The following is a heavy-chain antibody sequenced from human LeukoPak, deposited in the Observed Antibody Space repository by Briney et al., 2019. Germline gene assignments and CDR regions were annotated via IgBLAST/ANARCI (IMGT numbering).Heavy chain of an antibody. Sequence: SETLSLTCAVYGGSFSGYYWSWIRQPPGKGLEWIGEINHSGSTNYNPSLKSRVTVSVDRSKNQFSLKLTSVTAADTAVYYCALFEVVVGSTQDFWGQGTLVAVSS. CDR2: INHSGST. V-gene: IGHV4-34*01. CDR1: GGSFSGYY. J-gene: IGHJ4*02. CDR3: ALFEVVVGSTQDF. D-gene: IGHD2-15*01.